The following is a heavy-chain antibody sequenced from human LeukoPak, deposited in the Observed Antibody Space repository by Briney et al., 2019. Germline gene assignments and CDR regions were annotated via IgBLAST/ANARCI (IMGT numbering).Heavy chain of an antibody. CDR3: ARESYYGSGSYYITPFGFDY. CDR1: GYTFTSYY. D-gene: IGHD3-10*01. Sequence: ASVKVSCKASGYTFTSYYMHWVRQAPGQGLEWMGLINPTGGSTGYAQKFQGRVTMTRDMSTSTDYMELSSLRSEDTAIYYCARESYYGSGSYYITPFGFDYWGQGTLVTVSS. CDR2: INPTGGST. V-gene: IGHV1-46*01. J-gene: IGHJ4*02.